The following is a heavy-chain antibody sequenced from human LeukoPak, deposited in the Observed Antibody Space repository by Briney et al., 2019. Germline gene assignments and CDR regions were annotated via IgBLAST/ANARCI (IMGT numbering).Heavy chain of an antibody. CDR3: ARVSGVPDYKDYYYMDV. Sequence: SGGSLRLPCAASGFTFSSYSMNWVRQAPGKGLEWVSSISSSSSYIYYADSVKGRFTISRDNAKNSLYLQMNSLRAEDTAVYYCARVSGVPDYKDYYYMDVWGKGTTVTVSS. D-gene: IGHD4-11*01. CDR1: GFTFSSYS. J-gene: IGHJ6*03. V-gene: IGHV3-21*01. CDR2: ISSSSSYI.